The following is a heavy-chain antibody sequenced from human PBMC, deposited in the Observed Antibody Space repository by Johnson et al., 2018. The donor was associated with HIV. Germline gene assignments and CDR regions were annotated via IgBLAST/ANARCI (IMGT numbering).Heavy chain of an antibody. Sequence: VQLVESGGGLVQPGGSLRLSCAASGFAVSSKYMSWVRQAPGKGLEWVSVIYSGGSTYYADSVKGRFTISRDNSKNTLYLQMNSLSAEDTAVYYCARVSLYYGSGNDAFDIWGQGTMVTVSS. CDR1: GFAVSSKY. CDR2: IYSGGST. J-gene: IGHJ3*02. V-gene: IGHV3-53*01. D-gene: IGHD3-10*01. CDR3: ARVSLYYGSGNDAFDI.